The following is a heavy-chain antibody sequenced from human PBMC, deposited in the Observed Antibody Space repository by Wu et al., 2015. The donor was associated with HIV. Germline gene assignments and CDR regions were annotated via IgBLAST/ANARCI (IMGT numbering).Heavy chain of an antibody. CDR1: GYSFRSYG. D-gene: IGHD4-11*01. Sequence: VQLVQSGGEVKKPGASVKVACKASGYSFRSYGISWVRQAPGQGLEWVGWISAYNGNTDYAQKLLGRVTMTTDTSTNTAYLDLRSLRADDTAVYYCTRGSNSWASDIWGQGTKVIVSS. V-gene: IGHV1-18*04. CDR2: ISAYNGNT. CDR3: TRGSNSWASDI. J-gene: IGHJ3*02.